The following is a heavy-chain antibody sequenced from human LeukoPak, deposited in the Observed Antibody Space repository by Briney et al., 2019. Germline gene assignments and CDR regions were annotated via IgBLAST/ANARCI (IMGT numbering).Heavy chain of an antibody. CDR1: GFTFSSYG. J-gene: IGHJ4*02. D-gene: IGHD6-13*01. Sequence: GGSLRLSCAASGFTFSSYGMHWVRQAPGKGLEWVAVIWYDGSNKYYADSVKGRFTISRDNSKNTLYLQMNSLRAEDTAVYYCAREYSNTWYGYFDYWGQGTLVTVSS. CDR3: AREYSNTWYGYFDY. V-gene: IGHV3-33*01. CDR2: IWYDGSNK.